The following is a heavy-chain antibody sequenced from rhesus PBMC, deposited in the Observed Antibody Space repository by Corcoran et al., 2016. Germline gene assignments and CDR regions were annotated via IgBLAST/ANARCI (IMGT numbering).Heavy chain of an antibody. D-gene: IGHD6-43*01. V-gene: IGHV4-169*02. J-gene: IGHJ4*01. CDR3: ARDRQYSSSYDY. CDR2: IYGSGSST. CDR1: GGSISSSY. Sequence: QLQLQESGPGLVKPSETLSVTCAVSGGSISSSYWSWIRQAPGKGLEWIGYIYGSGSSTNYTPPLKSRVTLSVDTSKNQLSLKLSSVTAADTAVYYCARDRQYSSSYDYWGQGVLVTVSS.